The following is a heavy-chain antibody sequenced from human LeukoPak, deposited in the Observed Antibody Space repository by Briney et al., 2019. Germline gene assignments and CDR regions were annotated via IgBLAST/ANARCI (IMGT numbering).Heavy chain of an antibody. Sequence: SLRLSCAASGFTFSTYGMHWVRQAPGKGLEWVAVIWYDGRTQFYAESVKGRFALSRDNSKNTLYLQMNSLRAEDTAVYHCARGEYYHESSGYPNYWGQGTLVTVSS. J-gene: IGHJ4*02. CDR3: ARGEYYHESSGYPNY. CDR1: GFTFSTYG. CDR2: IWYDGRTQ. V-gene: IGHV3-33*01. D-gene: IGHD3-22*01.